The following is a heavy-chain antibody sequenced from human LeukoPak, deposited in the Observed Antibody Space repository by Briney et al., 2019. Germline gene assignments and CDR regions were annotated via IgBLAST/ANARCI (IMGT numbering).Heavy chain of an antibody. Sequence: SETLSLTCTVSGGSISSGGYYWSWIRQPPGKGLEWIGYIYHSGSTYYHPSLKSRVTISVDRSKNQFSLKLSSVTAADTAVYYCASSPRMVAGFDYWGQGTLVTVSS. J-gene: IGHJ4*02. CDR1: GGSISSGGYY. CDR3: ASSPRMVAGFDY. CDR2: IYHSGST. D-gene: IGHD6-19*01. V-gene: IGHV4-30-2*01.